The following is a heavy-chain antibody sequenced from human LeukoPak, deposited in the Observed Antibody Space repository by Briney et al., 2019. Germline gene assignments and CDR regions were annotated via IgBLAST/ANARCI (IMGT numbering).Heavy chain of an antibody. J-gene: IGHJ4*02. CDR2: THNSGTT. Sequence: SETLSLTCTVSGGSMSSFFWNWIRQPPGKGLEWIGCTHNSGTTNYTPSLKSRVAMSLDTSTNQFSLNLTPVIAANTAVYYCARKAYSSSAFDYWGQGTLVTVSS. CDR3: ARKAYSSSAFDY. V-gene: IGHV4-59*12. CDR1: GGSMSSFF. D-gene: IGHD6-6*01.